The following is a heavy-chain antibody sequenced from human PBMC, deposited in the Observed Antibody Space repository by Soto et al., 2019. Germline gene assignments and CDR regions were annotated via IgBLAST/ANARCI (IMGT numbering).Heavy chain of an antibody. CDR1: GFNFNNYY. CDR2: ISSSSEYR. J-gene: IGHJ4*02. CDR3: ARDWARFSTLVTGQGGY. Sequence: SLRLSCAASGFNFNNYYMNWVRQAPGKELEWVSSISSSSEYRYFADSVKGRFTISRDNTKNSLYLQMSRLRAEDTAVYYCARDWARFSTLVTGQGGYWGQGTPVTVAS. V-gene: IGHV3-21*06. D-gene: IGHD6-13*01.